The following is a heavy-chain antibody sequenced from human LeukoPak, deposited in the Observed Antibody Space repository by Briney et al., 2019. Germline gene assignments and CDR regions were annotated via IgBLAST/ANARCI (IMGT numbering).Heavy chain of an antibody. J-gene: IGHJ6*04. V-gene: IGHV3-30*18. CDR3: AKDVGPDETAKYYYGVDV. CDR2: ISYDGSNK. CDR1: GFTFSSYG. D-gene: IGHD5-18*01. Sequence: PGGSLRLSCAASGFTFSSYGMHWVRQAPGKGLEWVAVISYDGSNKYYADSVKGRFTISRDNSKNTLYLQMNSLRAEDTAVYYCAKDVGPDETAKYYYGVDVWGKGTTVTVSS.